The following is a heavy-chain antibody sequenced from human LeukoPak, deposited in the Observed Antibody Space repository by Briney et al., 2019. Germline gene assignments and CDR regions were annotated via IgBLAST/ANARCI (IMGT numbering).Heavy chain of an antibody. J-gene: IGHJ6*03. D-gene: IGHD6-6*01. V-gene: IGHV1-69*01. CDR2: IIPIFGTA. CDR1: GGTFSSYA. Sequence: SVKVSCKASGGTFSSYAISWVRQAPGQGLEWMGGIIPIFGTANYAQKFQGRVTITADESTSTAYMELSSLRSEDTAVYYCARGLYSSSSFPPQYYYYYMDVWGKGTTVTVS. CDR3: ARGLYSSSSFPPQYYYYYMDV.